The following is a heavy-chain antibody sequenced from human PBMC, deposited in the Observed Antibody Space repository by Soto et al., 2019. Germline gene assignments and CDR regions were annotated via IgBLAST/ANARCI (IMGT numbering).Heavy chain of an antibody. V-gene: IGHV3-23*01. Sequence: EVQLLESGGGLVQPGGSLRLSCAASGFTFSSYAMSWVRQAPGKGLEWVSAISGSGGSTYYADSVKGRFTISRDNSKNTLYLQMNSLRAEDTAVYYCAKTPEAGSASYYFRFDPWGQGTLVTVSS. CDR3: AKTPEAGSASYYFRFDP. D-gene: IGHD3-10*01. CDR2: ISGSGGST. J-gene: IGHJ5*02. CDR1: GFTFSSYA.